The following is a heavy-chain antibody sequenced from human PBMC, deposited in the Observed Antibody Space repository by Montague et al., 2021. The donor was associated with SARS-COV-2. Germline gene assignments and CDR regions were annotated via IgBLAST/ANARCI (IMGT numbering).Heavy chain of an antibody. J-gene: IGHJ5*02. Sequence: SLRLSCAASGFTFSSYEMNWVRQAPGKGLEWVSYISSSGSTIYYXDSVKGRFTISGDNAKNSLYLQMNSLRAEDTAVYYCARSPVVRRITMIVVVPGRFDPWGQGTLVTVSS. D-gene: IGHD3-22*01. V-gene: IGHV3-48*03. CDR3: ARSPVVRRITMIVVVPGRFDP. CDR2: ISSSGSTI. CDR1: GFTFSSYE.